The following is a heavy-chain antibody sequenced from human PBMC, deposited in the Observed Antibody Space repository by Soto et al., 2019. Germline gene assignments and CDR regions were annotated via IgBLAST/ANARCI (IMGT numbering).Heavy chain of an antibody. V-gene: IGHV4-31*03. CDR1: GGSISSGGYY. J-gene: IGHJ5*02. CDR2: IYYSGST. Sequence: PSETLSLTCTVSGGSISSGGYYWSWIRQHPGKGLEWIGYIYYSGSTYYNPSLKSRVTISVDTPKNQFSLKLSSVTAADTVVYYCARDYGSRFDPWGQGTLVTVSS. CDR3: ARDYGSRFDP. D-gene: IGHD3-10*01.